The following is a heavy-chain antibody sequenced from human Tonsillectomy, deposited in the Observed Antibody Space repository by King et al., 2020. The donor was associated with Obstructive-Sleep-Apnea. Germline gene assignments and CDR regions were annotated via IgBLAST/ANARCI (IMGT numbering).Heavy chain of an antibody. CDR2: IKQDGSVK. J-gene: IGHJ4*02. CDR1: GFTFSSYW. CDR3: SREYWGPDY. Sequence: VQLVESGGGLVQPGGSVRLSCGASGFTFSSYWMTWVRQAPGKGLEWVANIKQDGSVKNYEDSVKGRFTISRDNAKKLVFLQMNGLTAEDTAVYYCSREYWGPDYWGQGTLVTVSS. D-gene: IGHD3-16*01. V-gene: IGHV3-7*01.